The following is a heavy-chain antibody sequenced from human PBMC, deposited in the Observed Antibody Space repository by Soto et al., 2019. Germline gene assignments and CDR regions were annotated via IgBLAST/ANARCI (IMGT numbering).Heavy chain of an antibody. D-gene: IGHD2-2*02. CDR3: ARSWGLYCSSSRCYSPWFDP. J-gene: IGHJ5*02. CDR2: ISSSGGSI. V-gene: IGHV3-48*03. CDR1: GFTFNSHE. Sequence: EVQLESGGGLVQPGGSLRLSGAGSGFTFNSHEMTWVRQAPGKGLEWISSISSSGGSIYYADSVKGRFTVSRDNAKNSLYLQMNSLRAEDTAVYYCARSWGLYCSSSRCYSPWFDPWGRGTLVTVSS.